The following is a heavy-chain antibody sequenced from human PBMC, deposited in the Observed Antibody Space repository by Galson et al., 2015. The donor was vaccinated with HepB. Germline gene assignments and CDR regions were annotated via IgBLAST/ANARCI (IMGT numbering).Heavy chain of an antibody. D-gene: IGHD2-2*01. Sequence: SVKVSCKVSGHTLTELSMHWVRQAPGKGLEWMGGFDPEDGETIYAQKFQGRVTMTEDTSTDTAYMELSSLRSEDTAVYYCATDLGYCSSTSCPHDYGMDVWGQGTTVTVSS. CDR3: ATDLGYCSSTSCPHDYGMDV. CDR1: GHTLTELS. CDR2: FDPEDGET. J-gene: IGHJ6*02. V-gene: IGHV1-24*01.